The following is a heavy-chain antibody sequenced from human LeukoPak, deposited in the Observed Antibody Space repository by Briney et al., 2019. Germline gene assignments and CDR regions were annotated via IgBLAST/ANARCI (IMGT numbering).Heavy chain of an antibody. Sequence: PSQTLSLTCAVSGGSISSGGYSWSWIRQPPGKGLEWIGYIYHSGSTYYNPSLKSRVTISVDTSKNQFSLKLSSVTAADTAVYYCARYPIGYNNRSDAFDIWGQGTMVTVSS. CDR3: ARYPIGYNNRSDAFDI. CDR1: GGSISSGGYS. V-gene: IGHV4-30-2*02. CDR2: IYHSGST. D-gene: IGHD5-24*01. J-gene: IGHJ3*02.